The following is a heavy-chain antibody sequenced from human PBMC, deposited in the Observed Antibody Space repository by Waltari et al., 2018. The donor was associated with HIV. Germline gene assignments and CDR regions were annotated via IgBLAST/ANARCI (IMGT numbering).Heavy chain of an antibody. CDR3: ARDPQWLGLYYYYGMDV. Sequence: QVQLQQWGAGLLKPSETLSLTCAVYGGSFSGYYWSWIRQPPGKGLEWIGEINHSGSTNYNPSLKSRVTISVDTSKNQFSLKLSSVTAADTAVYYCARDPQWLGLYYYYGMDVWGQGTTVTVSS. CDR1: GGSFSGYY. J-gene: IGHJ6*02. V-gene: IGHV4-34*01. CDR2: INHSGST. D-gene: IGHD6-19*01.